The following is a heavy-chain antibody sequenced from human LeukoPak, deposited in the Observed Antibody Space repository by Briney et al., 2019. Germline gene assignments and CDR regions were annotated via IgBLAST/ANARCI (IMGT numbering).Heavy chain of an antibody. V-gene: IGHV4-34*01. D-gene: IGHD4-17*01. CDR3: ARGTITTRSRMTTMVPDKYYFDY. CDR2: INHSGST. Sequence: PSETLSLTCAVYGGSFSGYYWSWIRQPPGKGLEWIGEINHSGSTNYNPSLKSRVTISVDTSKNQFSLKLSSVTAADTAVYYCARGTITTRSRMTTMVPDKYYFDYWGQGTLVTVSS. J-gene: IGHJ4*02. CDR1: GGSFSGYY.